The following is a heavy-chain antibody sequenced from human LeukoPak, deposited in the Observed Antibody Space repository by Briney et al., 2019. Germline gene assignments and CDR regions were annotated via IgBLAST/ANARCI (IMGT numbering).Heavy chain of an antibody. J-gene: IGHJ4*02. D-gene: IGHD1-1*01. CDR1: GFSLSTTGMG. V-gene: IGHV2-70*11. Sequence: GSGPALVKPTQTLTLTCTFSGFSLSTTGMGVNWVRQPPGKALEWLARIDWDDDKYYSTSLQTRLTISQYTSKNQVVLTMTNMDPVDTATYYCARRGATGTTLDYWGQGTLVTVSS. CDR2: IDWDDDK. CDR3: ARRGATGTTLDY.